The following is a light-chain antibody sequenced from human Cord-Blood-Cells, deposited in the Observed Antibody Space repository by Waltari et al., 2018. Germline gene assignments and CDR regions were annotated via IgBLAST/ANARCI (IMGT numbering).Light chain of an antibody. CDR2: AAS. CDR1: QSISSY. J-gene: IGKJ2*03. V-gene: IGKV1-39*01. Sequence: DIQMTQSPSSLSASVGDRVTITCRASQSISSYLNGYQQKPGKAPKRLIYAASSLQSGVPSGFRGIGSGTDVTLTISSLQPEDFATYYCQQSYSTPYSFGQGTKLEIK. CDR3: QQSYSTPYS.